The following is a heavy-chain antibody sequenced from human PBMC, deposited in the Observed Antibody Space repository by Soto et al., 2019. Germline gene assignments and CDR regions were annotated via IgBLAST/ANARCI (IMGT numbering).Heavy chain of an antibody. CDR2: INPNSGGT. CDR1: GYTFTGYY. J-gene: IGHJ6*02. D-gene: IGHD1-1*01. Sequence: ASVKVSCKASGYTFTGYYMRWVLQAPGQGLEWMGWINPNSGGTNYAQKFQGWVTMTRDTSISTAYMELSRLRSDDTAVYYCARDDRKRYYYGMDVWGQGTTVTVSS. V-gene: IGHV1-2*04. CDR3: ARDDRKRYYYGMDV.